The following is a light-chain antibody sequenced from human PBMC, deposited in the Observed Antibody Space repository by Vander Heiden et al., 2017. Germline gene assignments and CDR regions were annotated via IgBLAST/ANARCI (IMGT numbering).Light chain of an antibody. J-gene: IGKJ1*01. CDR2: GAS. V-gene: IGKV3-15*01. CDR3: QQYNNWHPWT. CDR1: QSVSSN. Sequence: IVTTQSPATPSVSPGESTTPTCRASQSVSSNLAWYQQKPGQAPRLPIYGASTRATGIPARISGSGSGTEFTLTISSLQSEDFAVYYCQQYNNWHPWTFGQGTKVEIK.